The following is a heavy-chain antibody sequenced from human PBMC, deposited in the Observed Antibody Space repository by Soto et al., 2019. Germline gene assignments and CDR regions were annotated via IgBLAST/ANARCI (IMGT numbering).Heavy chain of an antibody. CDR3: ARDLFGVVPYFDY. Sequence: SETLSLTCTVSGGSISSSSYYWGWIRQPPGKGLEWIGSIYYSGSTYYNPSLKSRVTITRDTSASTAYMELSSLRSEDTAVYYCARDLFGVVPYFDYWGQGTLVTVSS. CDR1: GGSISSSSYY. D-gene: IGHD3-3*01. V-gene: IGHV4-39*02. CDR2: IYYSGST. J-gene: IGHJ4*02.